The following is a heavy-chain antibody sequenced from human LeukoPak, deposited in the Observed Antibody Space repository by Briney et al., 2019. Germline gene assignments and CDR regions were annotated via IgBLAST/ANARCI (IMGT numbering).Heavy chain of an antibody. Sequence: GGSLRLSCAASGFTFSSYSMNWVRQAPGKGLEWVSFISSSSTYIYYADSLKGRFTNSRDNAKNSLYLQMNSLRAEDTAVYYCARDGVAELMSALDYWGQGILVTVSS. CDR1: GFTFSSYS. J-gene: IGHJ4*02. D-gene: IGHD1-26*01. CDR3: ARDGVAELMSALDY. CDR2: ISSSSTYI. V-gene: IGHV3-21*06.